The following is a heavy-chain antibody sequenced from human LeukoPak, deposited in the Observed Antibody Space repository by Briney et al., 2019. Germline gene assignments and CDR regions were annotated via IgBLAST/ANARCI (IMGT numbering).Heavy chain of an antibody. CDR1: GYTFTGYY. CDR2: INPNSGGT. D-gene: IGHD2-15*01. CDR3: ARGYCSGGGCYSVENWFDP. Sequence: ASVKISCQSSGYTFTGYYIFGVRQAPGHGLKWMGRINPNSGGTQYAQEFQGRVTMTRDTAISTAYMELSRLRSDDTAVYYCARGYCSGGGCYSVENWFDPWGQGTLVTVSS. J-gene: IGHJ5*02. V-gene: IGHV1-2*06.